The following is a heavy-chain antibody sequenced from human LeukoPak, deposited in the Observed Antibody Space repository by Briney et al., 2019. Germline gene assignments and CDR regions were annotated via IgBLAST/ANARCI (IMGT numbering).Heavy chain of an antibody. V-gene: IGHV4-59*07. J-gene: IGHJ4*02. CDR2: ISNTGTT. CDR1: GASINSYY. CDR3: ARLSRYGSGSYYNVGHY. Sequence: SDTLSLTCTVSGASINSYYWSWLRQPPGEGLEWIGHISNTGTTNHNPSLKSRVTISVDTSKNQFSLKLSSVTAADTAVYYCARLSRYGSGSYYNVGHYWGQGTLVTVSS. D-gene: IGHD3-10*01.